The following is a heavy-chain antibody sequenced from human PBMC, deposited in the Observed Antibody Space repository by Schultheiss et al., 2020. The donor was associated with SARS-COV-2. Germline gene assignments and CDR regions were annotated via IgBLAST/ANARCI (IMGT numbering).Heavy chain of an antibody. V-gene: IGHV4-59*01. J-gene: IGHJ4*02. CDR2: IYYSGST. D-gene: IGHD3-10*01. CDR1: GDSISSYY. Sequence: GSLRLSCTVSGDSISSYYWSWIRQPPGKGLEWIGYIYYSGSTNYNPSLKSRVTISVDTSKNQFSLKLSSVTAADTAVYYCARSYGSGSYLTPNFDYWGQGTLVTVSS. CDR3: ARSYGSGSYLTPNFDY.